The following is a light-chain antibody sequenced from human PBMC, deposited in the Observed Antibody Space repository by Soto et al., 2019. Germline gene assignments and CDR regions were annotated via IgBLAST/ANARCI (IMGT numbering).Light chain of an antibody. CDR2: AAS. V-gene: IGKV1-5*01. Sequence: SQMPQSPSTLSASVGDRVTITCLASHRLSSSLAWYHQKPEKAPRLLIYAASNFQSGVPSRFSGSGSGTHFTLTISSLQPEDFATYYCQQLHGYPITFGQGTRLEIK. J-gene: IGKJ5*01. CDR3: QQLHGYPIT. CDR1: HRLSSS.